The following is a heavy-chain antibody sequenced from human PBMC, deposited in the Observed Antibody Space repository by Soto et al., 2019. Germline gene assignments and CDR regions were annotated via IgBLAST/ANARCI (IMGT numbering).Heavy chain of an antibody. Sequence: QITLKESGPTLVKPTQTLTLTCTFSGFSLSTIGVGVGWIRQPPGKALEWLALIYWDDDKRYSPSLKRRLTVTKETSKKQVVLTMTNMDPVDTATYYCVQSRCGGDCLQSYSSHSYYGLDVWGQGTTVTVSS. J-gene: IGHJ6*02. CDR3: VQSRCGGDCLQSYSSHSYYGLDV. CDR1: GFSLSTIGVG. CDR2: IYWDDDK. D-gene: IGHD2-21*02. V-gene: IGHV2-5*02.